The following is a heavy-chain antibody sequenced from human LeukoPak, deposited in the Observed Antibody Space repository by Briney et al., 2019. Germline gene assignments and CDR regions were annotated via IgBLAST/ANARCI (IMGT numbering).Heavy chain of an antibody. CDR3: ARDPISYYYDSSGYLKFPYYYGMDV. J-gene: IGHJ6*02. CDR1: GFTFSSYS. CDR2: ISSSSRYI. D-gene: IGHD3-22*01. Sequence: LGGSLRLSCAASGFTFSSYSMNWVRQARGKGLEWVSSISSSSRYINYAESVKGRFTISRDNAKISLYLQMNSLRAEDTAVYYCARDPISYYYDSSGYLKFPYYYGMDVWGQGTTVTVSS. V-gene: IGHV3-21*01.